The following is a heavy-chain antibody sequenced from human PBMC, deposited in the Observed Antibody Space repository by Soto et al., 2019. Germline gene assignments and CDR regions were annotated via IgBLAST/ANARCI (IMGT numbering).Heavy chain of an antibody. Sequence: GESLKISCQGSGYRFTSYWIGWVRQMPGKGLEWMGIIYPGDSDTRYSPSFQGQVTISADKSISTAYLQWSSLKASDTAMYYCARQLDSSGYYWAIWGQGTMVTVSS. V-gene: IGHV5-51*01. J-gene: IGHJ3*02. D-gene: IGHD3-22*01. CDR2: IYPGDSDT. CDR1: GYRFTSYW. CDR3: ARQLDSSGYYWAI.